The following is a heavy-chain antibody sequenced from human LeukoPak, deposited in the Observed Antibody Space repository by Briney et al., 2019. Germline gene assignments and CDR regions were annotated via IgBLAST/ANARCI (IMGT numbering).Heavy chain of an antibody. CDR3: ARAGISPPHYFVDY. CDR2: IYYSGST. D-gene: IGHD2/OR15-2a*01. CDR1: GGSISSINYY. Sequence: SGTLSLTCTVSGGSISSINYYWGWIRQPPGKGLEWIGSIYYSGSTYYNPSLKSRFTISVDTSQNQFSLKESSVTAADTAVYYCARAGISPPHYFVDYWGQGTLVTVSS. V-gene: IGHV4-39*07. J-gene: IGHJ4*01.